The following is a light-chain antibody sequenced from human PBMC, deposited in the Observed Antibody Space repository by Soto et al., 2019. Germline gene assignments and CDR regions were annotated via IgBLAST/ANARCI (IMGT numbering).Light chain of an antibody. CDR1: SSDVGSYNL. CDR3: SSHAGGTTFV. CDR2: EVT. Sequence: QSALTQPASVSGSPGQSITISCTGTSSDVGSYNLVSWFQQYPGKVPKLLIYEVTKRPSGTSNRFSGSKSGNTASLTISGLQADDEADYYCSSHAGGTTFVFGTGTKVTVL. V-gene: IGLV2-23*02. J-gene: IGLJ1*01.